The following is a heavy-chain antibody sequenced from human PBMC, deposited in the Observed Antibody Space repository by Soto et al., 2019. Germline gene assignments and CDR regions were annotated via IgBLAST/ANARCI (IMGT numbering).Heavy chain of an antibody. CDR2: IIPIFGTA. CDR3: ARDGYYGSGSYYNENYYYYYGMDV. D-gene: IGHD3-10*01. J-gene: IGHJ6*02. Sequence: QVQLVQSGAEVKKPGSSVKVSSKASGGTFSSYAISWVRQAHGQGLEWMGGIIPIFGTANYAQKFQGRVTITADKSTSTAYMELSSLRSEDTAVYYCARDGYYGSGSYYNENYYYYYGMDVWGQGTTVTVSS. CDR1: GGTFSSYA. V-gene: IGHV1-69*06.